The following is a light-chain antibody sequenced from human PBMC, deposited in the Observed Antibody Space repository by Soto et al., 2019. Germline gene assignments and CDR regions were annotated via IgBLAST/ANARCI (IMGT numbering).Light chain of an antibody. Sequence: QLVLTQPSSLSASPGTSASLTCTLRSGINVATYNIYWFHQKPGSPPQYLLRYKSDSDKQQGSGVPSRFSGSKAASANAGILLISGLQSEDEADYYCMIWHSSAWVFGGGTKLTVL. CDR1: SGINVATYN. CDR3: MIWHSSAWV. J-gene: IGLJ2*01. V-gene: IGLV5-45*03. CDR2: YKSDSDK.